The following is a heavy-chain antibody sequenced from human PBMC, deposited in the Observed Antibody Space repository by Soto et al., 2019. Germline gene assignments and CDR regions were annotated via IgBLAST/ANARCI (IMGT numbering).Heavy chain of an antibody. D-gene: IGHD3-3*01. Sequence: QLQLQESGPGLVKPSETLSLTSTVSGDSISSSSSYYWGWIRQPPGKGLEWIGSVYHSGKTFYNPSLRSRVTISVDTSKNQFSLNVTSVTAADTAVYYCARLWSGYYFDFWGQRIVVTVSS. J-gene: IGHJ4*02. V-gene: IGHV4-39*01. CDR1: GDSISSSSSYY. CDR2: VYHSGKT. CDR3: ARLWSGYYFDF.